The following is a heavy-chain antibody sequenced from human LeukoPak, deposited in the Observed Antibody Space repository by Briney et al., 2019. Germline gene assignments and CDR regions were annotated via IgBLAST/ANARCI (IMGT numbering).Heavy chain of an antibody. J-gene: IGHJ4*02. CDR2: ISYDGSNK. Sequence: SGGSLRLSCAASGFTFSSYAMHWVRQAPGKGLEWVAVISYDGSNKYYADSVKGRFTISRDNSKNTLYLQMNSLRAEDTAVYYCAKVIYGDYSRGFDFWGQGTLVTVSS. V-gene: IGHV3-30-3*01. D-gene: IGHD4-17*01. CDR1: GFTFSSYA. CDR3: AKVIYGDYSRGFDF.